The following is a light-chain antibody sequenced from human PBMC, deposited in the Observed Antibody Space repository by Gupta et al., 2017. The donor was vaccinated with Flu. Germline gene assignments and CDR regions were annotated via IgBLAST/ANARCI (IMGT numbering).Light chain of an antibody. J-gene: IGKJ2*01. Sequence: SSLSASVGDKGTITCRARQSIRRYVNWYKQKPGKAPTDLIFAASTWQRGVPSRFSGGGYGTDFTLTISSRQPEDSAYYYCQQSDSNPMYTFGQGTKLEI. CDR2: AAS. CDR3: QQSDSNPMYT. CDR1: QSIRRY. V-gene: IGKV1-39*01.